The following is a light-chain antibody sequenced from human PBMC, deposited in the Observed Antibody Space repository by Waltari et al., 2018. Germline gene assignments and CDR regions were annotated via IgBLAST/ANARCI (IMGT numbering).Light chain of an antibody. J-gene: IGKJ1*01. CDR3: QQYNYWPWT. CDR1: QSLNSA. V-gene: IGKV3D-15*01. CDR2: STS. Sequence: GESATLSCRASQSLNSAFAWYQQKPGQAPRLLIYSTSTRATGTPARFSGSGSGTEFTLTISSLQSEDFAIYYCQQYNYWPWTFGQGTRVEIK.